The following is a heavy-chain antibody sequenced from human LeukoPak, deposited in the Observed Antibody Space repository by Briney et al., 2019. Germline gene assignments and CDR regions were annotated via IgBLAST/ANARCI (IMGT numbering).Heavy chain of an antibody. CDR2: INKDGSEK. Sequence: GGSLRLSCAASGFTFSSYAMSWVRQAPGQGLEWVANINKDGSEKNYVSSVKGRFTISRDNAKNSLTLQMNSLRAEDTAVYFCGRWAEGFDFWGQGTLVTVSS. CDR3: GRWAEGFDF. V-gene: IGHV3-7*05. D-gene: IGHD1-14*01. J-gene: IGHJ4*02. CDR1: GFTFSSYA.